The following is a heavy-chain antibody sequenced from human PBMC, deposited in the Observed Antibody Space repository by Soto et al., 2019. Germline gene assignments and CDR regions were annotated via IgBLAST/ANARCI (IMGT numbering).Heavy chain of an antibody. D-gene: IGHD3-10*01. J-gene: IGHJ6*02. CDR1: GYSFTSYW. Sequence: PGESLEISCKGSGYSFTSYWIGWVRQMPGKGLEWMGIIYPGDSDTRYSPSFQGQVTISADKSISTAYLQWSSLKASDTAMYYCARHGSGAPEYYYYYYGMDVWGQGTTVTVSS. CDR3: ARHGSGAPEYYYYYYGMDV. CDR2: IYPGDSDT. V-gene: IGHV5-51*01.